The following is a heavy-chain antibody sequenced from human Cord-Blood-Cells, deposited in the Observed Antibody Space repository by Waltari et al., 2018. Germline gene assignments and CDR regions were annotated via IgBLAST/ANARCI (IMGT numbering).Heavy chain of an antibody. CDR1: GGSISSSSYY. V-gene: IGHV4-39*01. Sequence: QLQLQESGPGLVKPSETLSLTCTVSGGSISSSSYYWGWIRQPPGKGLEWMGSIYYSGSTYYNPSLKSRVTISVDTSKNQFSLKLSSVTAADTAVYYCARGSASDMDVWGKGTTVTVSS. CDR2: IYYSGST. J-gene: IGHJ6*03. CDR3: ARGSASDMDV.